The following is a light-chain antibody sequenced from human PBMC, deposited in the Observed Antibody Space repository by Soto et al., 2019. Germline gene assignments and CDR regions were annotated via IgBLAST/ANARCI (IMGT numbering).Light chain of an antibody. CDR1: SNDVGDYNL. Sequence: QSALTQPASVSGSPGQSITISCTGTSNDVGDYNLVSWYQHQPGKAPKVIMYEDSNRPSGVSNRFSGSNSDNTASLTISGLQTDDEADYYCATYSGGSTYVFGSGTKLTVL. V-gene: IGLV2-23*01. CDR2: EDS. CDR3: ATYSGGSTYV. J-gene: IGLJ1*01.